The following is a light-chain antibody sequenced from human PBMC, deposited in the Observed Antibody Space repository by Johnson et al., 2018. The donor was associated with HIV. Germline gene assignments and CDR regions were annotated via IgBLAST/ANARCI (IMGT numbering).Light chain of an antibody. V-gene: IGLV1-51*01. CDR3: GTWDSSLSAGYV. CDR2: DNN. J-gene: IGLJ1*01. Sequence: SVLTQPPSVSAAPGQKVTISCSGSNSNIGNNYVSWYQQLPGTAPKLLIYDNNKRPSGIPDRFSGSKSGTSATLGITGLQTGDEADYYCGTWDSSLSAGYVFGTGTKVTVL. CDR1: NSNIGNNY.